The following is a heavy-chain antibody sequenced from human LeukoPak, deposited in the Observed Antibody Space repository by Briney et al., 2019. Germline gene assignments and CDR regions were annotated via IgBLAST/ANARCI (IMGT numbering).Heavy chain of an antibody. CDR1: GFTFSSHW. J-gene: IGHJ4*02. V-gene: IGHV3-74*01. Sequence: PGGSLRLSCAASGFTFSSHWMHWVRQAPGKGLVWVSRINTDGSTTNYADSVKGRFTVSRDNAKNTLYLQMDSLRAEDTAVYYCARGLAAAGIKGPDYWGQGTLVTVSS. CDR3: ARGLAAAGIKGPDY. D-gene: IGHD6-13*01. CDR2: INTDGSTT.